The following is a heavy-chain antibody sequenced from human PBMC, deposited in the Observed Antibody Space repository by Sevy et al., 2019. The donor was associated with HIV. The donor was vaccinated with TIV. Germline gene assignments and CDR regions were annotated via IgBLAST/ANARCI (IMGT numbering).Heavy chain of an antibody. CDR3: AKDGRYCSGDSCHSYGMDI. J-gene: IGHJ6*02. D-gene: IGHD2-15*01. CDR1: GFTLKMYG. V-gene: IGHV3-30*18. CDR2: VSYDGSNK. Sequence: GGSLRLSCEASGFTLKMYGMHWVRQAPGKGLEWVSVVSYDGSNKYYADSVKGRFTISRDNSKNTLYLQLNSLRPEDTAVYYCAKDGRYCSGDSCHSYGMDIWGQGTTVTVSS.